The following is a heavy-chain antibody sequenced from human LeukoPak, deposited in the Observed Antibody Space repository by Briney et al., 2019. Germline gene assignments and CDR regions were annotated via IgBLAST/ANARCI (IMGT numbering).Heavy chain of an antibody. CDR2: INPNGGGT. CDR3: ARVHNILTGYTD. CDR1: GYTFNGHY. Sequence: ASVKVSCKASGYTFNGHYIHWVRQAPGQGLEWMGWINPNGGGTNYAQNFQGRVTMTRDTSISTAYMELSRLRSDDTAVYYCARVHNILTGYTDWGQGTLVTVSS. D-gene: IGHD3-9*01. J-gene: IGHJ4*02. V-gene: IGHV1-2*02.